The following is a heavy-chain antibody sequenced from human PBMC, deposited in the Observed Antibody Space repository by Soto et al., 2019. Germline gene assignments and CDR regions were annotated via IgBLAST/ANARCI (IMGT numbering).Heavy chain of an antibody. J-gene: IGHJ4*02. CDR2: IYNDGTYS. CDR1: GFIFKMYW. D-gene: IGHD3-10*01. CDR3: TRGPRPISTGTGAY. Sequence: GGSLRLSCAASGFIFKMYWMHWVRQSPGKGLVWISRIYNDGTYSDYADSVRGRFTISRDNVNDTLYLQMNNLRAEDSGLYYRTRGPRPISTGTGAYWGQGTQVTVSS. V-gene: IGHV3-74*01.